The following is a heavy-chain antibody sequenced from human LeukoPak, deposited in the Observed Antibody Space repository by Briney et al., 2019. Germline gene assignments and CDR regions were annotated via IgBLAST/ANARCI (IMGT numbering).Heavy chain of an antibody. Sequence: GGSLRLSCTASGFTFGDYAMTWVRQAPGKGLEWVGFIASETYGGTAEYAASVKGRFTISRDDSKSIAYLQMNSLQTEDRAVYYCGRDLKGDCRGTSCYGGVDYWGQGTLVTVSS. J-gene: IGHJ4*02. D-gene: IGHD2-2*01. V-gene: IGHV3-49*04. CDR2: IASETYGGTA. CDR1: GFTFGDYA. CDR3: GRDLKGDCRGTSCYGGVDY.